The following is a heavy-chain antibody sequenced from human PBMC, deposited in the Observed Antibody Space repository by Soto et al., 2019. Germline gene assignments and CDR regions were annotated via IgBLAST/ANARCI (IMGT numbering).Heavy chain of an antibody. J-gene: IGHJ6*02. V-gene: IGHV3-21*01. CDR2: ISSSSSYI. CDR1: GFTFSSYS. Sequence: EVQLVESGGGLVKPGGSLRLSCAASGFTFSSYSMNWVRQAPGKGLEWVSSISSSSSYIYYADSVKGRFTISRDNAKNSLYLQMNSLRAEDTAVYYCARDFVVPAASGHYYGMDVWGQGTTVTVSS. CDR3: ARDFVVPAASGHYYGMDV. D-gene: IGHD2-2*01.